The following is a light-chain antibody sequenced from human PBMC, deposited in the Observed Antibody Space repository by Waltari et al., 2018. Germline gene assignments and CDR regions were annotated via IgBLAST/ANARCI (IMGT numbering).Light chain of an antibody. CDR1: SLRKYY. J-gene: IGLJ2*01. CDR3: YSRDSSGDHKV. CDR2: GKN. Sequence: SSELTQDPAVSVALGQTVRITCQGDSLRKYYASWYQQKPGQAPVLVIYGKNNRPSGIPDRFSGSSAGNPASLTITGAQAEEEADYYCYSRDSSGDHKVFGGGTKLTVL. V-gene: IGLV3-19*01.